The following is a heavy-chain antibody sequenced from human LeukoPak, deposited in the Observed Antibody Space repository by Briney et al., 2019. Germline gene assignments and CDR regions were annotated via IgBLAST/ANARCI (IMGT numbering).Heavy chain of an antibody. CDR1: GASVSSASY. CDR2: IYNGVNT. Sequence: PSETLSLTCTVSGASVSSASYWTWIRQPPGKGVEWIAHIYNGVNTNYNPSLKSRVTISVDTSKNQFSLRLNSVTAADTAVYYCARDNYGDYVDWFDPWGQGTLVTVSS. V-gene: IGHV4-61*01. J-gene: IGHJ5*02. CDR3: ARDNYGDYVDWFDP. D-gene: IGHD4-17*01.